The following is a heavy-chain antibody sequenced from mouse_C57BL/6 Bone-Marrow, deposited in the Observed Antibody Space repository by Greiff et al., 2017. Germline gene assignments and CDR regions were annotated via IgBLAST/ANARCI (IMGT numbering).Heavy chain of an antibody. CDR2: FYPGSGSI. J-gene: IGHJ4*01. Sequence: VKLQESGAELVKPGASVKLSCKASGYTFTEYTIHWVKQRSGQGLEWIGWFYPGSGSIKYNEKFKDKATLTADKSSSTVYMELSRLTSEDSAVYFCARHEDREEDYYGSSYGAMDYWGQGTSVTVSS. D-gene: IGHD1-1*01. CDR1: GYTFTEYT. V-gene: IGHV1-62-2*01. CDR3: ARHEDREEDYYGSSYGAMDY.